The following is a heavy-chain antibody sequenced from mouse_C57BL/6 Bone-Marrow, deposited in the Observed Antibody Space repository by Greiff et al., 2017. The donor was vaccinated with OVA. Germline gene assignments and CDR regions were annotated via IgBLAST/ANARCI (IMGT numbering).Heavy chain of an antibody. Sequence: LVESGAELVRPGASVTLSCKASGYTFTDYEMHWVKQTPVHGLEWIGAIDPETGGTAYNQKFKGKAILTADKSSSTAYMELRSLASEDSAVYYCTRRNYWYFDVWGTGTTVTVSS. V-gene: IGHV1-15*01. CDR2: IDPETGGT. CDR1: GYTFTDYE. CDR3: TRRNYWYFDV. J-gene: IGHJ1*03.